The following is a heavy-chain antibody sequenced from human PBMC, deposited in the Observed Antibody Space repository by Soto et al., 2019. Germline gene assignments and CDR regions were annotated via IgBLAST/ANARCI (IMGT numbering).Heavy chain of an antibody. D-gene: IGHD3-3*02. J-gene: IGHJ4*02. CDR3: ERVDHRGYLAILTDY. CDR2: IYDSVNT. Sequence: TLCLSCPVSGDSLSSGGHYWSWIRQHPGKGLEWIGHIYDSVNTYYSPSLRSRVTISADMSKSQFSLNLRSVTAADTAVYYCERVDHRGYLAILTDYWGQGTLVTVSS. V-gene: IGHV4-31*03. CDR1: GDSLSSGGHY.